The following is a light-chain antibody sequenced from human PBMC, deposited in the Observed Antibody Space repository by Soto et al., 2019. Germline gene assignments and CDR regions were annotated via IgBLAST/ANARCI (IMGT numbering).Light chain of an antibody. J-gene: IGLJ1*01. Sequence: QSALTQPPSASGSPGQSVTTSCTGTSIDVGGYNYVSWYQQHPGKAPKLMIYEVSKRPSGVPDRFSGSKSGNTASLTVSGLQAEDEADYYCSSYAGSVYVFGTGTKVTVL. CDR3: SSYAGSVYV. CDR1: SIDVGGYNY. CDR2: EVS. V-gene: IGLV2-8*01.